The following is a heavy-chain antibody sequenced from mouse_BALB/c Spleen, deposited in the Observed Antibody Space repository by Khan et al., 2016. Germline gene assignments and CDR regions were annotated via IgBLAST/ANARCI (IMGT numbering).Heavy chain of an antibody. CDR1: GYSITSDYA. J-gene: IGHJ2*01. V-gene: IGHV3-2*02. CDR3: ATIVGCSCFDY. Sequence: EVQLVESGPGLVKPSQSLSLTCTVTGYSITSDYAWNWIRQFPGNKLEWMGYISYSGSTSYNPSLKSRISITRDSSKNQFFLQLNSVTTEDTATXYCATIVGCSCFDYRGQGTTLTVSA. CDR2: ISYSGST. D-gene: IGHD1-1*01.